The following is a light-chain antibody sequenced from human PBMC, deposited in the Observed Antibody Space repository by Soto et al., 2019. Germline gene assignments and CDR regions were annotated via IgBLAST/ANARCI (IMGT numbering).Light chain of an antibody. Sequence: QSPLTQPPCASPSPGQSVTISCTGTSSDVGGYNYVSWYQQHPGKAPKLIISEVSKRPSGVPDRFSGSKSGNTASLTVSGLQAEDEADYYCTSHAGSNNYVFGTGTKVTVL. CDR1: SSDVGGYNY. J-gene: IGLJ1*01. CDR2: EVS. CDR3: TSHAGSNNYV. V-gene: IGLV2-8*01.